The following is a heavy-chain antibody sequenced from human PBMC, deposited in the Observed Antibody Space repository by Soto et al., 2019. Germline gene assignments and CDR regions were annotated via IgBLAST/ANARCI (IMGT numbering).Heavy chain of an antibody. CDR1: GGTFSSYA. D-gene: IGHD2-21*01. J-gene: IGHJ6*02. Sequence: GASVKVSCKASGGTFSSYAISWVRQAPGQGLEWMGGIIPIFGTANYAQKFQGRVTITADESTSTAYMELSSLRSEDTAVYYCARSVVVRHYYYYGMDVWGQGTTVTVSS. V-gene: IGHV1-69*13. CDR3: ARSVVVRHYYYYGMDV. CDR2: IIPIFGTA.